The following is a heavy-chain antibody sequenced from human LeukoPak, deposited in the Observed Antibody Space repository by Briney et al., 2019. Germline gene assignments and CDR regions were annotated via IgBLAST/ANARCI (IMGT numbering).Heavy chain of an antibody. V-gene: IGHV3-23*01. D-gene: IGHD2-8*01. CDR2: ISGSGGST. Sequence: GGSLRLSCAASGFTFSSYAMSWVRQAPGKGLEWVSAISGSGGSTYYADSVKGRFTISRDNSKNTLYLQMNSLRAEDTAVYYCAKFLYEIVRRNYYYYYGMDVWGQGTTVTVSS. CDR1: GFTFSSYA. J-gene: IGHJ6*02. CDR3: AKFLYEIVRRNYYYYYGMDV.